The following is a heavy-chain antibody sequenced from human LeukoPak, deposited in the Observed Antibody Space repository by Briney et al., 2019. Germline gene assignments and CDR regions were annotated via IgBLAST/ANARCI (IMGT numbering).Heavy chain of an antibody. D-gene: IGHD2-15*01. CDR1: GGSFSGYY. CDR2: INHSGST. Sequence: PSETLSLTCAVYGGSFSGYYWSWIRQPPGKGLEWIGEINHSGSTNYNPSLKSRVTISVDTSKNQFSLKLSSVTAADTAVYYCARGYSGGSFFDPWGQGNLVTVSS. J-gene: IGHJ5*02. V-gene: IGHV4-34*01. CDR3: ARGYSGGSFFDP.